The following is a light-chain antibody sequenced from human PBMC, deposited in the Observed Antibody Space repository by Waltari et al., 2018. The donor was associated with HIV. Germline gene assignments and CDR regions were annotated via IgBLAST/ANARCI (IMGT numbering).Light chain of an antibody. Sequence: QSALTQPPSASGSPGQSVTISCTRTSSDVGGYTYVSWYQQHTGKAPKLMIHEVSKRPSGVPDRFSGSKSGNTASLTVSGLQAEDEADYYCSSSRVFGGGTKLTVL. CDR1: SSDVGGYTY. CDR2: EVS. CDR3: SSSRV. J-gene: IGLJ3*02. V-gene: IGLV2-8*01.